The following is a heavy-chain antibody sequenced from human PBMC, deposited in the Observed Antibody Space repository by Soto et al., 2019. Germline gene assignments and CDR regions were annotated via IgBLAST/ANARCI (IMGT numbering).Heavy chain of an antibody. J-gene: IGHJ6*02. CDR2: INPSGGST. Sequence: ASVKVSCKASGYTFTSYYMHWVRQAPGQGLEWMGIINPSGGSTSYAQKFQGRVTMTRDTSTSTVYMELSSLRSEDTAVYYCARDLIAAATSYYYYYGMDVWGQGTTVTVSS. CDR3: ARDLIAAATSYYYYYGMDV. CDR1: GYTFTSYY. V-gene: IGHV1-46*01. D-gene: IGHD6-13*01.